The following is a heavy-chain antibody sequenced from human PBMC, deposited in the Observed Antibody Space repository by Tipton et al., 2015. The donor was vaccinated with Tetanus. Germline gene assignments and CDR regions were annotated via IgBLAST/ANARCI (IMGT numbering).Heavy chain of an antibody. Sequence: TLSLTCTVSGGLITTGGYSWGWIRQLPGQGLEWLGYIYQTDSTYYNPSVTIRLTLSLQRSKNQVSLKLISVTAADTAVYYCVRGRGLGAYSFGFEHWGQGALVTVSS. CDR3: VRGRGLGAYSFGFEH. D-gene: IGHD5-12*01. J-gene: IGHJ4*02. CDR1: GGLITTGGYS. V-gene: IGHV4-30-2*01. CDR2: IYQTDST.